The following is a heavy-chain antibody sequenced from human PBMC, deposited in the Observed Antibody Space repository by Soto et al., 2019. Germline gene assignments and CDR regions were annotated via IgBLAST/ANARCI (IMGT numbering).Heavy chain of an antibody. CDR1: GGTFSSYA. J-gene: IGHJ6*02. D-gene: IGHD2-15*01. Sequence: VXXXAXXXKPGSSVKVSCKASGGTFSSYAINWVRQAPGQGLEWMGGIIPIFGTANYAQKFQGRVTITADESTSTAYMELSSLRSEDTAVYYCARGSGGSSYYYYGMDVWGQGTTVTVSS. CDR2: IIPIFGTA. CDR3: ARGSGGSSYYYYGMDV. V-gene: IGHV1-69*01.